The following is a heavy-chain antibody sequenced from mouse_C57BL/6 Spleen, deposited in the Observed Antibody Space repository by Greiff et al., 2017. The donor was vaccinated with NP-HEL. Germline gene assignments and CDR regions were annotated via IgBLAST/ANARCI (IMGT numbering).Heavy chain of an antibody. CDR3: ARVYYGSRSAMDD. CDR1: GFNITDYY. V-gene: IGHV14-2*01. D-gene: IGHD1-1*01. J-gene: IGHJ4*01. CDR2: IDPEDGET. Sequence: EVQLQQSGAELVKPGASVKLSCTASGFNITDYYMHWVKQRTEQGLEWIGRIDPEDGETKYAPKFPGKATITAETSSKTAYLQLSSLTAEDTAVYYCARVYYGSRSAMDDWGQGTSVTVSS.